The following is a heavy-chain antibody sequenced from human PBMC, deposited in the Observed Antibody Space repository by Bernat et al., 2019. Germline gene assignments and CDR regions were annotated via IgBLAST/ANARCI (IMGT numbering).Heavy chain of an antibody. Sequence: EVQLVESGGGLVQPGGSRRLSCVGSGFSFSSYWMTWVRQPPGKGLAWVASINEDGSEEQYVDSVKGRFTISRDNTKNSLYLQMNSLRVEDTAVFYCAKRPGYQIGMEVWGQGTTVTVSS. V-gene: IGHV3-7*01. CDR2: INEDGSEE. CDR1: GFSFSSYW. J-gene: IGHJ6*02. CDR3: AKRPGYQIGMEV. D-gene: IGHD6-13*01.